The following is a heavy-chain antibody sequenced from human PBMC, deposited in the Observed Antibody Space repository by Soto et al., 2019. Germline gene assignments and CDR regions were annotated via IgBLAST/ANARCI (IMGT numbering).Heavy chain of an antibody. V-gene: IGHV1-8*01. CDR1: GYTFTSYE. Sequence: ASVKVSCKAAGYTFTSYEINWVRQATGQGLEWMGWMNPNSGNTGYAQKFQGRVTMTRNTSISTAYMELSSLRSEDTAVYYCARAGDSSSWYDYYGMDVWGQGTTVTVSS. D-gene: IGHD6-13*01. CDR2: MNPNSGNT. J-gene: IGHJ6*02. CDR3: ARAGDSSSWYDYYGMDV.